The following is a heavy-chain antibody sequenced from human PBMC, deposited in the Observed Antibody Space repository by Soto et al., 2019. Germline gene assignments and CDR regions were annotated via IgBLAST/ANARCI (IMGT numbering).Heavy chain of an antibody. CDR2: SRNKDHRFST. Sequence: EVQLVESGGGLVQPGGSLRLSCATSGFVLSDHYMDWVRQSSGKGLEWLGRSRNKDHRFSTEYAASVQGRFTIPRDDSRQSLYLQMNSLTVDDTAVYYCVRGHWGFDYWGQGTQVTVSS. V-gene: IGHV3-72*01. CDR1: GFVLSDHY. CDR3: VRGHWGFDY. D-gene: IGHD3-16*01. J-gene: IGHJ4*02.